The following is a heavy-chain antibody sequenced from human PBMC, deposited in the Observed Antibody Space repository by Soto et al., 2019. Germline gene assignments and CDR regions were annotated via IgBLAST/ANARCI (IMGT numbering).Heavy chain of an antibody. D-gene: IGHD3-22*01. CDR3: ARDSRSGYSLDY. V-gene: IGHV4-30-2*01. Sequence: QLQLQESGSGLVKPSQTLSLTCAVSVDSISGGGSAWNWIRQPPGKVLEWVGYIYHSGGTAYKPCLKSRLTITVGSSNNQFSLKLSSVTAADTAVYYCARDSRSGYSLDYWGQGTLVTVSS. CDR1: VDSISGGGSA. J-gene: IGHJ4*02. CDR2: IYHSGGT.